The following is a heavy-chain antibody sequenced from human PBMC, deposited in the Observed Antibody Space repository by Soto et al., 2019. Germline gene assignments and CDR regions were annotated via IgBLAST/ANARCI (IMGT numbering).Heavy chain of an antibody. CDR3: ARLVVLEDSTGDWIDP. CDR1: GGTISSYA. J-gene: IGHJ5*02. CDR2: FIPIIGTT. D-gene: IGHD7-27*01. V-gene: IGHV1-69*01. Sequence: QVQLVQSGAEVKKPGSSVKVSCSASGGTISSYAITWVRQAPGQGLEWMGGFIPIIGTTNYAQKFQGRVTITADESTSTSYMEVSSLRSEDTAVYYCARLVVLEDSTGDWIDPWGQGTLVTVSS.